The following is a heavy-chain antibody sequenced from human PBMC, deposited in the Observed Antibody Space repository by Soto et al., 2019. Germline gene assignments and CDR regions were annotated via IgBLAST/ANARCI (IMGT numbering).Heavy chain of an antibody. CDR3: ARWGGVNYRESYEGER. J-gene: IGHJ4*01. CDR1: GFTLSSYE. D-gene: IGHD1-26*01. V-gene: IGHV3-48*03. CDR2: FSAIHSTV. Sequence: GGSLRLSCTVSGFTLSSYEFSWVRQAPGKGLEWMSYFSAIHSTVYYADSVKGRVNISRDNTKNSLYVQMNSLRAEDTAAYYCARWGGVNYRESYEGERWGQGTLVTVSS.